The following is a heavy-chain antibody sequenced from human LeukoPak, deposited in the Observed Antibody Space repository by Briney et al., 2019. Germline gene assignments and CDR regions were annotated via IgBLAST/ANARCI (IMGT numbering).Heavy chain of an antibody. CDR1: GGSISSYY. CDR3: ARGSGYYDSSGYIRLDAFDI. D-gene: IGHD3-22*01. Sequence: SETLSLTCTVSGGSISSYYWSWIRQPPGKGLEWIGYIYYSGSTNYNPSLKSRVTISVDTSKNQFSLKLSSVTAADTAVYYCARGSGYYDSSGYIRLDAFDIWGQGTMVTVSS. V-gene: IGHV4-59*01. J-gene: IGHJ3*02. CDR2: IYYSGST.